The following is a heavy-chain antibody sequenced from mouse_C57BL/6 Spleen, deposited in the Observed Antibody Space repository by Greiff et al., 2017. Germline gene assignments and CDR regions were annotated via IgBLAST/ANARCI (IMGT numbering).Heavy chain of an antibody. D-gene: IGHD2-12*01. Sequence: QVQLQQSGAELAKPGASVTLSCKASGYTFTSYWMHWVKQRPGQGLEWIGYINPRSGYTKSNQKFKDKAKLTANKSSSTAYMQLSSLTYEDSAVYYCARNSYYAFDYWGQGTTLTVSS. J-gene: IGHJ2*01. CDR2: INPRSGYT. CDR3: ARNSYYAFDY. CDR1: GYTFTSYW. V-gene: IGHV1-7*01.